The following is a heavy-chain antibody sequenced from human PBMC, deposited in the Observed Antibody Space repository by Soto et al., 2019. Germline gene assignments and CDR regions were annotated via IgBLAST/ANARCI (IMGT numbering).Heavy chain of an antibody. CDR2: IYYSGSA. CDR1: GGSFSSGDYY. D-gene: IGHD6-13*01. Sequence: SETLSLTCTVSGGSFSSGDYYWSWVRQPPWKGLEWIGYIYYSGSAYHTPSLKSRLTLSVDTSKNQFSLKLSSVTAADTAVYYCAIVPNVAAEYYFDSWGQGXLVTVYS. J-gene: IGHJ4*02. CDR3: AIVPNVAAEYYFDS. V-gene: IGHV4-30-4*01.